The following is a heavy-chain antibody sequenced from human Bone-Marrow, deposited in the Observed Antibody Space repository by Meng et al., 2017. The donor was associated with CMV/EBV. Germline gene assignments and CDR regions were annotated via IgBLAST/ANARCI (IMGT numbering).Heavy chain of an antibody. Sequence: GESLKISCAASGFNFSSYAMSWVRQAPGQGLEWVSGISGSGDSTYYADSVKGRFTISRDNSKNTLYLQMNSLRAEDTAVYYCAKLLALGCSSTSCYTGDYWGQGTLVTVSS. D-gene: IGHD2-2*02. CDR1: GFNFSSYA. J-gene: IGHJ4*02. CDR2: ISGSGDST. CDR3: AKLLALGCSSTSCYTGDY. V-gene: IGHV3-23*01.